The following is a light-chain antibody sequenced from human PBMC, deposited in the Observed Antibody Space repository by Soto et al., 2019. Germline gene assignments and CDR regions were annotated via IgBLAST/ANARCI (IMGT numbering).Light chain of an antibody. Sequence: DIQMTQSPSSLSASVGNRVNITCRASQSISTYLNWYQKKPGKAPTLLIYDASRLQSGVPSRFSGSGSGTEITLTISSLQPGDFATYYCQQSETYPLTFGQGTRLEIK. CDR2: DAS. CDR3: QQSETYPLT. J-gene: IGKJ5*01. V-gene: IGKV1-39*01. CDR1: QSISTY.